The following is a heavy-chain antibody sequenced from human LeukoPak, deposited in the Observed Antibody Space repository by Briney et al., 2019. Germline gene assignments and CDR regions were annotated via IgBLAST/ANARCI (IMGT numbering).Heavy chain of an antibody. J-gene: IGHJ3*02. Sequence: GGSLRLSCAASGFTFSSYSMNWVRQAPGKGLEWVSSISSSSSYIYHADTVKGRFTISRDNAKNSLYLQMNSLRVEDTAVYYCAREATEPLLSWDSGSAPYVFDIWGQGTMVTVSS. CDR1: GFTFSSYS. V-gene: IGHV3-21*01. CDR2: ISSSSSYI. D-gene: IGHD2-15*01. CDR3: AREATEPLLSWDSGSAPYVFDI.